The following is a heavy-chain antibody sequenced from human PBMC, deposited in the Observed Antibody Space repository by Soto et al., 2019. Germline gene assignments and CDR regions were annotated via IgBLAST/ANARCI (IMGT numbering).Heavy chain of an antibody. J-gene: IGHJ6*02. CDR2: TSGSGGST. D-gene: IGHD6-13*01. Sequence: PWGSLRLSCAASGFTFSSYAMSWVRQAPGKGLEWVSATSGSGGSTYYADSVKGRFTISRDNSKNTLYLQMNSLRAEDTAVYYCANNIAAAGTYYYYGMDVWGQGTTVTVSS. V-gene: IGHV3-23*01. CDR1: GFTFSSYA. CDR3: ANNIAAAGTYYYYGMDV.